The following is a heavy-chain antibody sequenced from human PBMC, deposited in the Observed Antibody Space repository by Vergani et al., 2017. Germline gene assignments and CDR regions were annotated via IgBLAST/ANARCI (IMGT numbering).Heavy chain of an antibody. J-gene: IGHJ4*02. CDR3: ARVGTMVRGVISSFDY. D-gene: IGHD3-10*01. Sequence: QVQLQESGPGLVKPSETLSLTCTVSGGSISSYYWSWIRQPPGKGLEWIGYIHYSGSTNYNPPLKSRVTISVDTSKNQFSLKLSSVTAADTGVYYCARVGTMVRGVISSFDYWGQGTLVTVSS. V-gene: IGHV4-59*01. CDR2: IHYSGST. CDR1: GGSISSYY.